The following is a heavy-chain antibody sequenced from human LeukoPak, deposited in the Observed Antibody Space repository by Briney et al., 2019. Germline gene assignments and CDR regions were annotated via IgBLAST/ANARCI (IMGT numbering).Heavy chain of an antibody. CDR1: GFTFNNYG. CDR2: IATDGRDK. J-gene: IGHJ4*02. D-gene: IGHD6-13*01. Sequence: GRSLRLSCAASGFTFNNYGMHWVRQAPGKGLEWVAVIATDGRDKKYADSVKGRITISRDNSKNTLYLEMNSLRPEDTAVYHCAKDSKVAAAGYFFDYWGQGTLVTVSS. CDR3: AKDSKVAAAGYFFDY. V-gene: IGHV3-30*18.